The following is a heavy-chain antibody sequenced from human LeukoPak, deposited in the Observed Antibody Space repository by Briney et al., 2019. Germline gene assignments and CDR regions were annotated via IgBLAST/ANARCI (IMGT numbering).Heavy chain of an antibody. CDR1: GFTFSSYT. CDR3: VIVRGYFDSSGSDY. J-gene: IGHJ4*02. V-gene: IGHV3-64D*06. Sequence: GGSLRLSCSASGFTFSSYTIHWVRQAPGKGLEFVSAITNNGGNTYYADFVKGRFTISRDNSKNTVYLQMSSLRAEDTAVYYLVIVRGYFDSSGSDYWGQGTLVAVSS. D-gene: IGHD3-9*01. CDR2: ITNNGGNT.